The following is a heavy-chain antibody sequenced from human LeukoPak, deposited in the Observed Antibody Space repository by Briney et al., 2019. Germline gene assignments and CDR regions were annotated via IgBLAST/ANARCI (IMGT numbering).Heavy chain of an antibody. Sequence: PSETLSLTCTVSGGSISSSSYYWGWIRQPPGKGLEWIGSIYYSGSTYYNPSLKSRVTISVDTSKNQFSLKLSSVTAADTAVYYCARSSGLMVRPFPFDPWGQGTLVTVSS. CDR3: ARSSGLMVRPFPFDP. CDR1: GGSISSSSYY. J-gene: IGHJ5*02. D-gene: IGHD3-10*01. CDR2: IYYSGST. V-gene: IGHV4-39*07.